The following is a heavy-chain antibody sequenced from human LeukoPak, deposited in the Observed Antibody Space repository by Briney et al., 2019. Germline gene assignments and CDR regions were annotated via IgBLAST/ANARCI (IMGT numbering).Heavy chain of an antibody. Sequence: GASVKVSCKASGFTFTSYAMNWVRQAPGQGLEWMGWMNPNSGNTGYAQKFQGRVTMTRNTSISTAYMELSSLRSEDTAVYYCASVGEYSSGWYYYYYGMDVWGQGTTVTVSS. D-gene: IGHD6-19*01. V-gene: IGHV1-8*02. CDR3: ASVGEYSSGWYYYYYGMDV. CDR1: GFTFTSYA. J-gene: IGHJ6*02. CDR2: MNPNSGNT.